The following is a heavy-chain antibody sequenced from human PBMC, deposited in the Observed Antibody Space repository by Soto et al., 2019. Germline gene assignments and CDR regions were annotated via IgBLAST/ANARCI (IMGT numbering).Heavy chain of an antibody. CDR2: IKHSGST. CDR3: ARMSPVRYYYGSGSYYSPHGMDV. D-gene: IGHD3-10*01. Sequence: PSETLSLTCAVYGGSFSGDYWSWIRQPPGEGLEWIGEIKHSGSTTYNPSLKSRVTISVDTSKNQFSLKLSSVTAADTAVYYCARMSPVRYYYGSGSYYSPHGMDVWGQGTTVTVSS. CDR1: GGSFSGDY. J-gene: IGHJ6*02. V-gene: IGHV4-34*01.